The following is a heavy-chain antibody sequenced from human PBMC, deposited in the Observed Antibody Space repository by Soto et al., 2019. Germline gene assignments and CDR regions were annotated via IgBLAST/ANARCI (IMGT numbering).Heavy chain of an antibody. J-gene: IGHJ4*02. D-gene: IGHD3-22*01. CDR3: AREFNYYDSSGYYAY. CDR1: GFTFSSYG. CDR2: IWYDGSNK. Sequence: GGSLRLSCAASGFTFSSYGMYWVRQAPGKGLEWVAVIWYDGSNKYYADSVKGRFTISRDNSKNTLYLQMNSLRAEDTAVYFCAREFNYYDSSGYYAYWGQGTLVTVSS. V-gene: IGHV3-33*01.